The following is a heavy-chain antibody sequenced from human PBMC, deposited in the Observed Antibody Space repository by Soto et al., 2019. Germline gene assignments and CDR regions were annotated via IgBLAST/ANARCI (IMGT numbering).Heavy chain of an antibody. V-gene: IGHV3-23*01. CDR3: AKWDGDGDN. D-gene: IGHD2-21*02. J-gene: IGHJ4*02. CDR2: ISIGGDKT. CDR1: GFSFSSYS. Sequence: EVQLLESGGDLVQPGGSLRLSCAASGFSFSSYSFTWVRQAPGKGLEWVAGISIGGDKTWHADSVKGRFTISRDNSKNTVYLQMKSLRVDDTAVYYCAKWDGDGDNWGQGTLVTVSS.